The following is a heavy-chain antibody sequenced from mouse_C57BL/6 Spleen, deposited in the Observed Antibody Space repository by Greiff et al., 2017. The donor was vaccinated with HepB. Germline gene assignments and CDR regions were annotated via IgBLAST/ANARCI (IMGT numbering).Heavy chain of an antibody. CDR1: GYTFTSYW. CDR3: ASGDYGSSYGY. Sequence: QVQLQQPGAELVRPGTSVKLSCKASGYTFTSYWMHWVKQRPGQGLEWIGVIDPSDSYTNYNQKFKGKATLTVDTSSSTAYRQLSSLTSEDSAVYDCASGDYGSSYGYWGKGTTLTVSS. CDR2: IDPSDSYT. J-gene: IGHJ2*01. V-gene: IGHV1-59*01. D-gene: IGHD1-1*01.